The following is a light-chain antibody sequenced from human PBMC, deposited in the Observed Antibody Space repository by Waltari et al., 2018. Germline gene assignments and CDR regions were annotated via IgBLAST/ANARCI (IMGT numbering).Light chain of an antibody. V-gene: IGKV3-20*01. CDR2: GAS. Sequence: EIVLTQSPGTLSLSPGEGATPSCRASQSVSRNYLAWYQQKPGQAPRLLIYGASSRATGIPDRFSGSGSGTDFTLTISRLEPEDFAVYYCQQYGSSPNLTFGGGTTVEIK. CDR1: QSVSRNY. CDR3: QQYGSSPNLT. J-gene: IGKJ4*01.